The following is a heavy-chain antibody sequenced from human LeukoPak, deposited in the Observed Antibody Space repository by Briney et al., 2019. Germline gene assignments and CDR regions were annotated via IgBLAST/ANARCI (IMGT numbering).Heavy chain of an antibody. CDR2: INPNSGGT. Sequence: ASVKVSCKASGYTFTGYYMHWVRQAPGQGLEWMGWINPNSGGTNYAQKFQGRVTMTRDTSISTAYMELSRLRSDGTAVYYCARDGYYDFWSGYYKEKPFDYWGQGTLVTVSS. CDR3: ARDGYYDFWSGYYKEKPFDY. V-gene: IGHV1-2*02. D-gene: IGHD3-3*01. CDR1: GYTFTGYY. J-gene: IGHJ4*02.